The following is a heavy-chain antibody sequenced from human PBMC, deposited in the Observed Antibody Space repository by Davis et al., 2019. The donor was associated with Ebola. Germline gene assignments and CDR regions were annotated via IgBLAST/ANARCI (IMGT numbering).Heavy chain of an antibody. CDR3: ARGSDSSGYYGVDY. J-gene: IGHJ4*02. CDR2: IGTAGDT. V-gene: IGHV3-13*01. CDR1: GFTFSSYD. D-gene: IGHD3-22*01. Sequence: PGGSLRLSCAASGFTFSSYDMHWVRQATGKGLEWVSAIGTAGDTYYPGSVKGRFTISRENAKNSLYLQMNSLRAGDTAVYYCARGSDSSGYYGVDYWGQGTLVTVSS.